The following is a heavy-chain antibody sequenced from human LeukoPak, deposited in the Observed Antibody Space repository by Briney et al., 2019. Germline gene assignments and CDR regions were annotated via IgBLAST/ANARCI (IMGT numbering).Heavy chain of an antibody. J-gene: IGHJ5*02. CDR2: INHSGST. CDR1: GFTFSSAW. V-gene: IGHV4-34*08. D-gene: IGHD6-13*01. CDR3: ATRPDIAATGPGWFDP. Sequence: GSLRLSCAASGFTFSSAWMGWVRQPPGKGLEWIGEINHSGSTNYNSSLKSRVAISVDTSKNQFSLKVTSVTAADTAVYYCATRPDIAATGPGWFDPWGQGTLVTVSS.